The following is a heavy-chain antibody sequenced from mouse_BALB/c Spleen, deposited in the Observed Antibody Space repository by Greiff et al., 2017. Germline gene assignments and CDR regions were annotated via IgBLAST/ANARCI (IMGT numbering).Heavy chain of an antibody. Sequence: EVQVVESGGGLVKPGGSLKLSCAASGFTFSDYYMYWVRQTPEKRLEWVATISDGGSYTYYPDSVKGRFTISRDNAKNNLYLQMSSLKSEDTAMYYCAREVRRAKDYWGQGTSVTVSS. D-gene: IGHD2-14*01. V-gene: IGHV5-4*02. CDR2: ISDGGSYT. J-gene: IGHJ4*01. CDR3: AREVRRAKDY. CDR1: GFTFSDYY.